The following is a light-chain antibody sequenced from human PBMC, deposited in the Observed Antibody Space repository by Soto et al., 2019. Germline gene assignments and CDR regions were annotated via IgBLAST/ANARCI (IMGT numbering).Light chain of an antibody. CDR3: AAWDDSLNGQEV. CDR1: SSNIGSNT. J-gene: IGLJ2*01. V-gene: IGLV1-44*01. Sequence: QSVLTQPPSAFGTPGQRVTISCSGSSSNIGSNTVNWYQQLPGTAPKLLIYSNNQRPSGVPDRFSGSKSGTSASLAISGLQSEDEADYYCAAWDDSLNGQEVFGGGTKLTVL. CDR2: SNN.